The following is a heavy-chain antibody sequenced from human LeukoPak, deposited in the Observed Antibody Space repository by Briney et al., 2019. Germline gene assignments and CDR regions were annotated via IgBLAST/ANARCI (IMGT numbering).Heavy chain of an antibody. CDR1: GGSITSSNYF. Sequence: SEALSLTCTVSGGSITSSNYFWGWIRQSPGKGLEWIGSIYYSGSTYYNPSLKSRVTISVETSKIQFSLKLSSVTAADSAVYYCARDSCSSTSCRRKFDNWGQGTLVTVSS. J-gene: IGHJ4*02. CDR3: ARDSCSSTSCRRKFDN. CDR2: IYYSGST. V-gene: IGHV4-39*07. D-gene: IGHD2-2*01.